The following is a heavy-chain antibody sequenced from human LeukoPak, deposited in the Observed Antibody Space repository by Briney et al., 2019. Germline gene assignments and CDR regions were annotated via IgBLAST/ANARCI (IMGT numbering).Heavy chain of an antibody. J-gene: IGHJ4*02. D-gene: IGHD2-2*01. Sequence: SETLSLTCAVSGYSISSGYYWGWIRQPPGKGLEWIGSIYHSGSTYYNPSLKSRVTISVDTSKNQFSLKLSSVTAADAAVYYCARGGSTSPDYWGQGTLVTVSS. CDR3: ARGGSTSPDY. CDR2: IYHSGST. CDR1: GYSISSGYY. V-gene: IGHV4-38-2*01.